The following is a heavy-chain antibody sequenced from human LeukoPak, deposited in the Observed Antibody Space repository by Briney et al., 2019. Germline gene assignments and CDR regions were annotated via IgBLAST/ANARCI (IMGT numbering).Heavy chain of an antibody. V-gene: IGHV3-64*01. J-gene: IGHJ4*02. CDR3: ARGAQLTDY. CDR1: GFTFYTYG. D-gene: IGHD6-13*01. Sequence: GGSLRLSCAASGFTFYTYGMHWVCQAPGKGLEYVSGIGPDGGTTYYANSVKGRFTISRDNAKYMLYLQMDSLTPDDLAVYYCARGAQLTDYWGQGTLVTVSS. CDR2: IGPDGGTT.